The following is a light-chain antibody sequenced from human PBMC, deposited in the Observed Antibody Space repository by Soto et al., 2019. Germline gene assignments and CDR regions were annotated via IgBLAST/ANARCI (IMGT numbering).Light chain of an antibody. CDR3: CSYAGSYTWV. CDR2: DVS. V-gene: IGLV2-11*01. CDR1: SSDVGGYNY. J-gene: IGLJ3*02. Sequence: QSALTQPRSVSGSPGQSVTISCTGTSSDVGGYNYVSWYQLHPGTAPKLMIYDVSKRPSGVPDRFSGSKSGNTASLTISGLQAEVEADYYCCSYAGSYTWVFGGGTQLTVL.